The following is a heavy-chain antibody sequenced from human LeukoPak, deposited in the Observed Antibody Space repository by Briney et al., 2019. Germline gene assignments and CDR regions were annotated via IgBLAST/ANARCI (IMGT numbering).Heavy chain of an antibody. V-gene: IGHV3-66*01. D-gene: IGHD5-18*01. J-gene: IGHJ4*02. CDR1: GFTFSSYA. CDR2: IYSGGTT. CDR3: ARDQYSYAHAAH. Sequence: GGSLRLSCAASGFTFSSYAMNWVRQAPGKGLEWVSVIYSGGTTYYADSVKGRFTISRDNSKNTLHLQMNSLRAEDTAVYYCARDQYSYAHAAHWGQGTLVTVSS.